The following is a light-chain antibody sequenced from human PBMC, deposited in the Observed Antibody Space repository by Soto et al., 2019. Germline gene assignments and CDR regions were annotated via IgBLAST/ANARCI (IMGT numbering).Light chain of an antibody. J-gene: IGKJ4*01. Sequence: EIVLTQSPATLSLSPGERATLSCRAPQSVSTFLAWYQQKPGQAPRLLIYDASKRATGIPTRFSGSGSGTDFTLTISSLEPEDFAFYYCQQRINWPLTFGGGTKVEIK. CDR3: QQRINWPLT. V-gene: IGKV3-11*01. CDR1: QSVSTF. CDR2: DAS.